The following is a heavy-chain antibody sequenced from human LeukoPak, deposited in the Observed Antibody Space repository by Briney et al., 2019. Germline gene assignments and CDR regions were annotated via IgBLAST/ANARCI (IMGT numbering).Heavy chain of an antibody. CDR3: GRGGVVASMDV. V-gene: IGHV3-74*01. D-gene: IGHD2-15*01. J-gene: IGHJ6*02. CDR2: INGDGTST. CDR1: GFTLSNYW. Sequence: GGSLRLSCVASGFTLSNYWMHWVRQAPGEGLVWVSHINGDGTSTGYADSVRGRFTISRDNAKNTLYLQMNSLRDEDTAVYYCGRGGVVASMDVWGQGSTVTVSS.